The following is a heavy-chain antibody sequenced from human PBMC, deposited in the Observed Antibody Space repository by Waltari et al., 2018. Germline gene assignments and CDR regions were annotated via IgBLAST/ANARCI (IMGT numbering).Heavy chain of an antibody. D-gene: IGHD7-27*01. CDR3: ARSPLTGDDDYIGDDYFFDS. V-gene: IGHV1-45*02. Sequence: QMRLVQSGAEVKRTGSSVKISCTASEYIFTYRYLHWLRQAPGQAPEWLGWITIYNGNINYAQRFQDRITITRSSSLSSVYLELSGLRSDDTAVYFCARSPLTGDDDYIGDDYFFDSWGQGTQVTVSS. CDR1: EYIFTYRY. J-gene: IGHJ4*02. CDR2: ITIYNGNI.